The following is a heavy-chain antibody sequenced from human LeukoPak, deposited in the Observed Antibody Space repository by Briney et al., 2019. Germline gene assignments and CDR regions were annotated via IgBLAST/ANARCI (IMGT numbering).Heavy chain of an antibody. V-gene: IGHV3-23*01. D-gene: IGHD5-18*01. CDR1: GFTFSNYA. CDR2: INDSGDST. J-gene: IGHJ4*02. CDR3: AKHLVQLGTYDY. Sequence: GGSLRLSCAASGFTFSNYAMTWVRQAPAKGLEWVSSINDSGDSTYYAGSVKGRFTISRDNSKNTLYLQMNSLRAEDTAVYYCAKHLVQLGTYDYWGQGTLVTVSS.